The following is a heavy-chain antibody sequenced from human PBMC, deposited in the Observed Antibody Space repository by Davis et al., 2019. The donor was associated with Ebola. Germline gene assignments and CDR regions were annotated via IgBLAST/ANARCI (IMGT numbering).Heavy chain of an antibody. D-gene: IGHD6-6*01. J-gene: IGHJ6*02. Sequence: GESLKISCAASGFTFSRYWMHWVRQAPGKGLVYVSRISSDGGITSYADSVKGRFTISRDNAKSTLYLQMNSLRDEDTAVYYCAKEDYSSSSRSDHSYFFGMDVWGQGTTVSVSS. V-gene: IGHV3-74*01. CDR2: ISSDGGIT. CDR1: GFTFSRYW. CDR3: AKEDYSSSSRSDHSYFFGMDV.